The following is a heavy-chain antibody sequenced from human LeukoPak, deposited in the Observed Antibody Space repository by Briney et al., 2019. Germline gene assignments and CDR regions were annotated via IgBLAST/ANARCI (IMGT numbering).Heavy chain of an antibody. CDR2: IYPGDSDT. CDR3: ARCGEMATISSCYFDY. J-gene: IGHJ4*02. D-gene: IGHD5-24*01. Sequence: PGESLKISCKGFGYSFSYYWIAWVRQMPGKGLEWMGIIYPGDSDTRYSPSFQGQVTISADKSISTAYLQWSSLRASDTATYYCARCGEMATISSCYFDYWGQGSLVTVSS. CDR1: GYSFSYYW. V-gene: IGHV5-51*01.